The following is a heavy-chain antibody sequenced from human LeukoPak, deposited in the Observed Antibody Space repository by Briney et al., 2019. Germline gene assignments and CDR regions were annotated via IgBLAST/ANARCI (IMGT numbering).Heavy chain of an antibody. CDR3: ATDNYYGSGSYYRFDY. CDR1: GYTLTELS. D-gene: IGHD3-10*01. J-gene: IGHJ4*02. V-gene: IGHV1-24*01. Sequence: EASVKVSCKVSGYTLTELSMHWVRQAPGKGLEWMGGFDPEDGETIYAQKFQGRVTMTEDTSTGTAYMELSSLRSEDTAVYYCATDNYYGSGSYYRFDYWGQGTLVTVSS. CDR2: FDPEDGET.